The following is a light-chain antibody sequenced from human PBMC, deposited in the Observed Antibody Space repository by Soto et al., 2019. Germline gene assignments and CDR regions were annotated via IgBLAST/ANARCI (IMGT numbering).Light chain of an antibody. CDR2: SDD. CDR3: AAWNDNLNGPSYV. CDR1: SSNIGSNA. J-gene: IGLJ1*01. V-gene: IGLV1-44*01. Sequence: QAVVTQPPSASGTPGQKVTISCSGSSSNIGSNAVNWYQQVPGTAPKLLIYSDDQRPSGVPDRFSGSKSGTSASLAISGLQSEDEADYICAAWNDNLNGPSYVFGTGTKLTVL.